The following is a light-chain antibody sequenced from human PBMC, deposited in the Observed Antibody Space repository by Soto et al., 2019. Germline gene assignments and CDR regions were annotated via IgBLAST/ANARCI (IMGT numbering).Light chain of an antibody. V-gene: IGKV3-20*01. CDR3: QQYGSFRT. CDR2: GAS. J-gene: IGKJ1*01. CDR1: QSVSSY. Sequence: IVMTQSPATLSLSPGERATLSCRASQSVSSYLAWYQQKPGQAPRLLIYGASSRATGIPDRFSGSGSGTDFTLTISRLEPEDFAVYYCQQYGSFRTFGQGPRWIS.